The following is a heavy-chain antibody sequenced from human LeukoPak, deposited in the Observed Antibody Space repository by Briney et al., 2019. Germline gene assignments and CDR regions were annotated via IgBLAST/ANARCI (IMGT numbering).Heavy chain of an antibody. CDR3: ARGGYSGYDGPYDY. CDR1: GYTFTSYA. J-gene: IGHJ4*02. V-gene: IGHV1-46*01. D-gene: IGHD5-12*01. CDR2: INPSGGST. Sequence: GASVTVSCTASGYTFTSYAMNWVRQAPGQGLEWMGIINPSGGSTSYAQKFQGRVTMTRDTSTSTVYMELSSLRSEDTAVYYCARGGYSGYDGPYDYWGQGTLVTVSS.